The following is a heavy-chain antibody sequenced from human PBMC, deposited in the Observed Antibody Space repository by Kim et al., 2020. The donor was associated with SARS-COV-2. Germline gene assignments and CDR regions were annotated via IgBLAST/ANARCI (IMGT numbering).Heavy chain of an antibody. J-gene: IGHJ4*02. D-gene: IGHD1-20*01. CDR2: IYYSGST. CDR3: ARHVEGFNYYFDY. CDR1: GGSISSYY. Sequence: SETLSLTCTVSGGSISSYYWSWIRQPPGKGLEWIGYIYYSGSTNYNPSLKSRVTISVDTSKNQFSLKLSSVTAADTAVYYCARHVEGFNYYFDYWGQGTLVTVSS. V-gene: IGHV4-59*08.